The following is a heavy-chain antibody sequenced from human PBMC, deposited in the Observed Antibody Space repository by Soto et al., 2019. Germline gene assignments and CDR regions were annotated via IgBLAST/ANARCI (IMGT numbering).Heavy chain of an antibody. CDR1: GGTFSSYA. J-gene: IGHJ4*02. D-gene: IGHD3-22*01. V-gene: IGHV1-69*05. Sequence: SVKVSCKTSGGTFSSYAISWVRQTPGQGLEWMGGIIPIFGTANYAQKFQGRVTITTDESTSTAYMELSSLRSEDTAVYYCASRDLNYYDSSGSFDYWGQGTLVTVSS. CDR2: IIPIFGTA. CDR3: ASRDLNYYDSSGSFDY.